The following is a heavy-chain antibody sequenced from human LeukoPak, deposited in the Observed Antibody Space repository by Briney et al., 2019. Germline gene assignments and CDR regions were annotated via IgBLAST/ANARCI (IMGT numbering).Heavy chain of an antibody. V-gene: IGHV4-34*01. CDR2: INHSGST. CDR3: ARGLLWFGDPSNYYFDY. CDR1: GGSFSGFY. Sequence: PSETLSLTCAVYGGSFSGFYWTWIRQPPGKGLEWIGEINHSGSTSYNPSLKSRVTISVDTSKNQFSLRLSSVTAADSAVYYCARGLLWFGDPSNYYFDYWGQGTLVTVSS. D-gene: IGHD3-10*01. J-gene: IGHJ4*02.